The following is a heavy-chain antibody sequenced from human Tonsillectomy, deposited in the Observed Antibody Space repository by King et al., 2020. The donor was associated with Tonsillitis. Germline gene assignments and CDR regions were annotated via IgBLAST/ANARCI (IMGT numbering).Heavy chain of an antibody. CDR2: MSGSGSST. CDR3: AKDLLQCSGGSCYVAFDI. J-gene: IGHJ3*02. CDR1: VFTFRSYA. D-gene: IGHD2-15*01. V-gene: IGHV3-23*04. Sequence: VQLVESGGGLVQPGGSLRLSCAVSVFTFRSYAMSWVRQAPGKGLEWVSGMSGSGSSTYYADSVKGWFSISRDNSKNTLYVEMNNLSAEDTAVYYCAKDLLQCSGGSCYVAFDIWGQGTMVTVSS.